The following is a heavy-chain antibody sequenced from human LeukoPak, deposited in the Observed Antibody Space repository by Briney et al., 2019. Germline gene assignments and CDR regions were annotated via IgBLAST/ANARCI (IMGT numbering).Heavy chain of an antibody. Sequence: PSETLSLTCTVSGDSISSGGYYWSWIRQPPGKGLEWIAYIYHSGSTSYNPSLKSRVTISVDRSKNQFSLNLSSVTAADTAVYYCARGFRHSSSWYWFDPWGQGTLVTVSS. J-gene: IGHJ5*02. V-gene: IGHV4-30-2*01. D-gene: IGHD6-13*01. CDR3: ARGFRHSSSWYWFDP. CDR1: GDSISSGGYY. CDR2: IYHSGST.